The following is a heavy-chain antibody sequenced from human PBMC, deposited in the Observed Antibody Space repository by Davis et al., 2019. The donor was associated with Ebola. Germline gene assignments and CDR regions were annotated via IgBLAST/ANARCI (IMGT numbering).Heavy chain of an antibody. CDR3: ARDSVVAPDAFDY. J-gene: IGHJ4*02. CDR1: GFTFTDYY. CDR2: ISISGSTI. V-gene: IGHV3-11*04. Sequence: PGGSLRLSCAASGFTFTDYYMTWIRQAPGKGPEWVSYISISGSTIYYAEAVKGRFTISRDNAKNSLYLQMNSLRVEDTAVYYCARDSVVAPDAFDYWGQGTLVTVSS. D-gene: IGHD2-2*01.